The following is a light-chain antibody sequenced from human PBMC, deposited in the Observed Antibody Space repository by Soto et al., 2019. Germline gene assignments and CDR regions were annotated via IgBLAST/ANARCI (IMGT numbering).Light chain of an antibody. CDR2: KAS. CDR3: QQYNVFPIT. V-gene: IGKV1-5*03. J-gene: IGKJ5*01. CDR1: QSISTW. Sequence: DIPMTQSPSTLSASIGDRVTITLRASQSISTWLAWYPQKSVKAPNLLIYKASSLESGVPSRLSGSGSGTEFTLTTSSLQPDDFATYDCQQYNVFPITFGQATRL.